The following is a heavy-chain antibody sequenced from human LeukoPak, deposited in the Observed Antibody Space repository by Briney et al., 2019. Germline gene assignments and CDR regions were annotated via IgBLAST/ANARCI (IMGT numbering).Heavy chain of an antibody. J-gene: IGHJ4*02. Sequence: GSLRLSCAASGFTFSSYAMSWVRQAPGKGLEWVSAIGGSGGSTYYADSVKGRFTISRDNSKTPLYLQMNSLRAEDPAVYSCPKDTSLPAYQTTFDSWGQGTLVTVSS. CDR3: PKDTSLPAYQTTFDS. CDR1: GFTFSSYA. CDR2: IGGSGGST. V-gene: IGHV3-23*01. D-gene: IGHD2-2*01.